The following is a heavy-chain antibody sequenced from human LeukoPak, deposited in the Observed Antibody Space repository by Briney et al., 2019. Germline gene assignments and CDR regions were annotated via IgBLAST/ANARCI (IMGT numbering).Heavy chain of an antibody. Sequence: SETLSLTCAVYGGSFSGYYWSWSRQPPGKGLEWIGEINHSGSTNYNPSLKSRVTISVDTSKNQFSLKLSSVTAADTAVYYCARPEGITIFFTRDAFDIWGQGTMVTVSS. J-gene: IGHJ3*02. D-gene: IGHD3-9*01. CDR1: GGSFSGYY. V-gene: IGHV4-34*01. CDR3: ARPEGITIFFTRDAFDI. CDR2: INHSGST.